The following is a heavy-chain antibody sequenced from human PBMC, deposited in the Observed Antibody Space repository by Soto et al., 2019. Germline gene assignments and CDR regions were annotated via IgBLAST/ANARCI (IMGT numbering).Heavy chain of an antibody. CDR2: IDPTSSRI. CDR3: ARDRLPGYDREAFDV. V-gene: IGHV3-48*02. CDR1: GFSFSSYS. J-gene: IGHJ3*01. Sequence: EAQLMESGGGLVQPGGSLRLSCVASGFSFSSYSVSWVRQAPGKGLEWISYIDPTSSRIYYADSVKGRFAISRDNAENSLYLQVNRLRDEDTALYYCARDRLPGYDREAFDVWGQGTMVTVSS. D-gene: IGHD7-27*01.